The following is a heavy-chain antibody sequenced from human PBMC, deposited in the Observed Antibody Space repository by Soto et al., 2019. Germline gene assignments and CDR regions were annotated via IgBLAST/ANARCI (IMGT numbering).Heavy chain of an antibody. J-gene: IGHJ4*02. D-gene: IGHD6-19*01. CDR2: INPNSGGT. V-gene: IGHV1-2*02. CDR3: ARATGYSSAYLGY. CDR1: GYTFIGYY. Sequence: ASVKISCKASGYTFIGYYMHWVRQAPGQGLEWMGWINPNSGGTNYAQKFQGRVTMTRDTSISTAYMELSRLRSDDTAVYYCARATGYSSAYLGYWGQGTLVPVS.